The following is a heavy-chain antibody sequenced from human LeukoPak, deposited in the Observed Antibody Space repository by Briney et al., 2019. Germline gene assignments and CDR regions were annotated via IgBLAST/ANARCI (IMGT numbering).Heavy chain of an antibody. CDR2: IKSDGSST. J-gene: IGHJ4*02. CDR1: GFTFSNYW. V-gene: IGHV3-74*01. CDR3: ASGDYYDSSGYSYYFDY. Sequence: PGGSLRLSRAASGFTFSNYWMHWVRQAPGEALMWVSRIKSDGSSTTYADSVKGRFTISRDNSKNTLYLQMNSLRAEDTAVYYCASGDYYDSSGYSYYFDYWGQGTLVTVSS. D-gene: IGHD3-22*01.